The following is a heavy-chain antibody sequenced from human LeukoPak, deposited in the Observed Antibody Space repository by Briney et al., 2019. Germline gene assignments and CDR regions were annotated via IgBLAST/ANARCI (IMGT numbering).Heavy chain of an antibody. J-gene: IGHJ4*02. CDR3: ARDVFSGSYLDY. V-gene: IGHV3-7*01. CDR2: IRQDGSEK. Sequence: PGGSLRLSCAVSGFTFSSYWMTWVRQAPGKGLEWVANIRQDGSEKYYVDSVKGRFTISRDNAKNSLYLQMNSLRAEDTAVYYCARDVFSGSYLDYWGQGTLATVSS. CDR1: GFTFSSYW. D-gene: IGHD3-10*01.